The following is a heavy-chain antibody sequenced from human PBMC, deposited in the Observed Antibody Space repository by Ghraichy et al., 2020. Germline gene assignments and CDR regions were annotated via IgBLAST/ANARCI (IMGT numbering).Heavy chain of an antibody. Sequence: GASLRLSCAASGFTFSGYWMSWVRQAPGKGLEWVANIKQDGTEKYYVDSVKGRFTISRDNAKNSLYLQMNSLRAEDTSVYYCARDWTVVTFFDYWGQGTLVTVSS. J-gene: IGHJ4*02. CDR3: ARDWTVVTFFDY. CDR2: IKQDGTEK. CDR1: GFTFSGYW. D-gene: IGHD4-23*01. V-gene: IGHV3-7*01.